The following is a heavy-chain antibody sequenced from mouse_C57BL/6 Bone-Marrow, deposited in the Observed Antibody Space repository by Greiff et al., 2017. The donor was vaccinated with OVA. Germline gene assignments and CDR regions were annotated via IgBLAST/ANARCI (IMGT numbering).Heavy chain of an antibody. CDR1: GYTFTEYT. CDR2: FYPGSGSI. CDR3: ARHEDWALSPWFAY. Sequence: QVHVKQSGAELVKPGASVKLSCKASGYTFTEYTIHWVKQRSGQGLEWIGWFYPGSGSIKYNEKFKDKATLTADKSSRTVYMELSRLTSEDSAVYFCARHEDWALSPWFAYWGQGTLVTVSA. V-gene: IGHV1-62-2*01. J-gene: IGHJ3*01.